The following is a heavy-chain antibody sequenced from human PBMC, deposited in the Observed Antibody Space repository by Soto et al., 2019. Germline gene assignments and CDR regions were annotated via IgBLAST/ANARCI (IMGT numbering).Heavy chain of an antibody. J-gene: IGHJ4*02. Sequence: SSFKISFKASGWTFTSYGISVVRQAPGQGLEWMGWISAYNGNTNYAQKLQGRVTMTTDTSTSTAYMELRSLRSDDTAVYYCARGVGGYNKNWGQGTMVTVSS. CDR2: ISAYNGNT. D-gene: IGHD5-12*01. CDR3: ARGVGGYNKN. V-gene: IGHV1-18*04. CDR1: GWTFTSYG.